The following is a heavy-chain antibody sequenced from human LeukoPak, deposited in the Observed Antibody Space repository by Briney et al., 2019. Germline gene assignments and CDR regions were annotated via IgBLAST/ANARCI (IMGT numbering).Heavy chain of an antibody. J-gene: IGHJ6*02. CDR2: INPNSGGT. D-gene: IGHD6-13*01. CDR3: ARVIAHYYYYGMDV. CDR1: GYTFTGYY. Sequence: ASVKVSCKASGYTFTGYYMHWVRQAPGQGLEWMGWINPNSGGTNYVQKLQGRVTMTRDTSISTAYMELSRLRSDDTAVYYCARVIAHYYYYGMDVWGQGTTVTVSS. V-gene: IGHV1-2*02.